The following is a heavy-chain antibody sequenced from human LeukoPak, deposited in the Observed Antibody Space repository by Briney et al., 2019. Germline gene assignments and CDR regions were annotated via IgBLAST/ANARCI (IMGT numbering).Heavy chain of an antibody. CDR3: AREGTYSSGWRGYYFDY. CDR1: GFTLSSYA. CDR2: ISYDGSNK. D-gene: IGHD6-19*01. Sequence: GGSLRLSCAASGFTLSSYAMHWVRQAPGKGLEWVAVISYDGSNKYYADSVKGRFTISRDNAKNSLYLQMNSLRAEDTAVYYCAREGTYSSGWRGYYFDYWGQGTLVTVSS. V-gene: IGHV3-30-3*01. J-gene: IGHJ4*02.